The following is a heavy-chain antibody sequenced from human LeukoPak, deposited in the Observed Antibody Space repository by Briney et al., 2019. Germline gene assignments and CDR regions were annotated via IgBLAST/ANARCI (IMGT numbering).Heavy chain of an antibody. V-gene: IGHV1-69*04. D-gene: IGHD3-22*01. J-gene: IGHJ4*02. CDR2: IIPIFGIA. CDR1: RGTFSSYA. Sequence: GSSVKVSCKASRGTFSSYAIRWVRQAPGQGLEWMGRIIPIFGIANYAQKFQGRVTITADKSTSTAYMELSSLRSEDTAVYYCAAGGDSSGLDYWGQGTLVSVSS. CDR3: AAGGDSSGLDY.